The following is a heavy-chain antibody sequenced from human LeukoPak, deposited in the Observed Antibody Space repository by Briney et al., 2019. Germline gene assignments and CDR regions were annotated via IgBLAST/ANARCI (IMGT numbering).Heavy chain of an antibody. CDR1: GGSISSYY. J-gene: IGHJ3*02. D-gene: IGHD4-11*01. V-gene: IGHV4-59*01. CDR3: ARGGASRRAVNGAFDI. Sequence: PPETLSLTCTVSGGSISSYYWSWIRQPPGKGLEWIGYIYYSGSTNYNPSLKSRVTISVDTSKNQFSLKLSSVTAADTAVYYCARGGASRRAVNGAFDIWGQGTMVTVSS. CDR2: IYYSGST.